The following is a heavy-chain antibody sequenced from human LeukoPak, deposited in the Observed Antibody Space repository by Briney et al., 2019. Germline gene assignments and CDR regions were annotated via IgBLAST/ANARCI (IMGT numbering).Heavy chain of an antibody. Sequence: GGSLRLSCAASGFTFSSYSMNWVRQAPGKGLEWVSYISSSSSTIYYADSVKGRFTISRDNAKNSLYLQMNSLRAEDTAVYYCARSKGFLEWSSEYWGQVTLVTVSS. D-gene: IGHD3-3*01. CDR2: ISSSSSTI. V-gene: IGHV3-48*01. J-gene: IGHJ4*02. CDR1: GFTFSSYS. CDR3: ARSKGFLEWSSEY.